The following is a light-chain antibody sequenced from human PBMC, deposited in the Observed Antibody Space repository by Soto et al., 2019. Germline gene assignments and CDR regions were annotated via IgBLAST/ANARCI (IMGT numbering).Light chain of an antibody. CDR1: QGISSA. CDR3: QQFNSNLFT. Sequence: ALQLTQSPSSLSASVGDRVTITCRASQGISSALAWYQQKPGKAPKLLIYDASSLESGVPARFSGSGSGTDFTLTISSLQPEDFATYYCQQFNSNLFTFGQGTRLEIK. J-gene: IGKJ5*01. CDR2: DAS. V-gene: IGKV1-13*02.